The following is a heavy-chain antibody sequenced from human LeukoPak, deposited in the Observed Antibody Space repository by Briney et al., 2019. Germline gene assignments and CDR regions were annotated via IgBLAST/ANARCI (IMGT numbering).Heavy chain of an antibody. CDR1: GFTFDDYF. V-gene: IGHV3-11*01. Sequence: SGGSLRLSCAAAGFTFDDYFMGWVRQAPGKGLEWVSYITNSGYTMYYADSVRGRFTISKDNAKNSLYLHMSGLRAEDTAVYYCARSRARIAAAVYYFDYWGQGTPVTVSS. CDR3: ARSRARIAAAVYYFDY. J-gene: IGHJ4*02. CDR2: ITNSGYTM. D-gene: IGHD6-13*01.